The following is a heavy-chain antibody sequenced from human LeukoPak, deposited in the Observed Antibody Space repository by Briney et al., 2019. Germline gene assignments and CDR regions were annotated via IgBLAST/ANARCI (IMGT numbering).Heavy chain of an antibody. J-gene: IGHJ4*02. Sequence: ISYHGRDTYYADSVKGRFTISRDNSKNTLYLQLNSLGAEDTAVYYCAARPCSVGRCCLDYWGQGTLVTVSS. CDR2: ISYHGRDT. V-gene: IGHV3-30*01. D-gene: IGHD2-15*01. CDR3: AARPCSVGRCCLDY.